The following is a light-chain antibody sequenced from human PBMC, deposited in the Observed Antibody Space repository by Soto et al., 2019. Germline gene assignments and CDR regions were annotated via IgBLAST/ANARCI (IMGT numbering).Light chain of an antibody. CDR2: GAS. J-gene: IGKJ5*01. Sequence: DILMTQSPDSLAVSLGERATINCKSSQSVLYSSDNKNYLTWYQQKPGQAPRLLFYGASTRATGLPARFSGTGSGTEFTLTINSLQAEDSAVYYCQQYYNWPRTFGQGTRLEI. V-gene: IGKV4-1*01. CDR3: QQYYNWPRT. CDR1: QSVLYSSDNKNY.